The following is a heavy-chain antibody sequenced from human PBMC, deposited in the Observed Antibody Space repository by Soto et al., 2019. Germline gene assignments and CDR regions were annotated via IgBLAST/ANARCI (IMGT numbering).Heavy chain of an antibody. J-gene: IGHJ6*04. D-gene: IGHD3-10*01. CDR3: ARGGKLGGDLDV. Sequence: QLVESGAEVEKPGALVKVSCKASGGTFNRETFSRGRQAPGQGLQWMGRIIPVLDVTEYPQNFQGRVTITADTSTSTVYLALSGLGSDDTAVYYCARGGKLGGDLDVWGKGTPVIVSS. CDR1: GGTFNRET. CDR2: IIPVLDVT. V-gene: IGHV1-69*02.